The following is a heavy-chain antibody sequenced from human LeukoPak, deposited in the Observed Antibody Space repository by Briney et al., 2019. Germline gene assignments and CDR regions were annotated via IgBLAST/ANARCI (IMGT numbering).Heavy chain of an antibody. D-gene: IGHD1-26*01. CDR2: IFYSGST. CDR1: SGSISTSNWY. V-gene: IGHV4-39*07. Sequence: SETLSLTCTVSSGSISTSNWYWGWVRQPPGKALEWIGNIFYSGSTYYSPSLKSRVTISLDTSRNQFSLKLNSVTAADTAVYYCARDREVGATGYYFDYWGQGTLVTVSS. CDR3: ARDREVGATGYYFDY. J-gene: IGHJ4*02.